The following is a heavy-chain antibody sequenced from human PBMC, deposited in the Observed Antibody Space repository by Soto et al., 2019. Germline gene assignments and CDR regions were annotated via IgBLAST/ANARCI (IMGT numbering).Heavy chain of an antibody. J-gene: IGHJ5*02. CDR1: GGSISSSSYY. CDR2: IYYSGST. V-gene: IGHV4-39*01. Sequence: RSLTCTVSGGSISSSSYYWGWIRQPPGKGLEWFGSIYYSGSTYYNPSPKSRVTISVDTSKNQFSLKLSSVTAADTAVYYCARQHLCYDILTGWGPRNWFDPWGQGTLVTVAS. D-gene: IGHD3-9*01. CDR3: ARQHLCYDILTGWGPRNWFDP.